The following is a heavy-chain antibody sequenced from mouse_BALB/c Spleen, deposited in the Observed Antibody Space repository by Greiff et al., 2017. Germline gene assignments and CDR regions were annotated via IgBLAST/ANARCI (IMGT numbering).Heavy chain of an antibody. CDR1: GFAFSSYD. CDR3: ARHLTPFAY. J-gene: IGHJ3*01. Sequence: DVHLVESGGGLVKPGGSLKLSCAASGFAFSSYDMSWVRQTPEKRLEWVAYISSGGGSTYYPDTVKGRFTISRDNAKNTLYLQMSSLKSEDTAMYYCARHLTPFAYWGQGTLVTVSA. CDR2: ISSGGGST. V-gene: IGHV5-12-1*01.